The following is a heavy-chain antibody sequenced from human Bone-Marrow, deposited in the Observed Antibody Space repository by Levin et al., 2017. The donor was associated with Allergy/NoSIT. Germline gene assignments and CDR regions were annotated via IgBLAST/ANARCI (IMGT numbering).Heavy chain of an antibody. J-gene: IGHJ4*02. V-gene: IGHV3-48*01. Sequence: GGSLRLSCAASGFTFSSYSMNWVRQAPGKGLEWVSYISSSSSTIYYADSVKGRFTISRDNAKNSLYLQMNSLRAEDTAVYYCARDSGYGDYLFLFDYWGQGTLVTVSS. CDR2: ISSSSSTI. CDR3: ARDSGYGDYLFLFDY. D-gene: IGHD4-17*01. CDR1: GFTFSSYS.